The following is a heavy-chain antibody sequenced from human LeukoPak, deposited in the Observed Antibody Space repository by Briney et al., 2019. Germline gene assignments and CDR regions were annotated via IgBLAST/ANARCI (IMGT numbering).Heavy chain of an antibody. V-gene: IGHV4-31*03. CDR2: IYYSGST. CDR1: GGSISSGGYY. Sequence: SQTLSLTCTVSGGSISSGGYYWSWIRQHPGKGLEWIGYIYYSGSTYYNPSLKSRVTISVDTSKNQFSLKLSSVTAADTAVYYCARAGNGRGGSGPDYWGQGTLVTVSP. CDR3: ARAGNGRGGSGPDY. J-gene: IGHJ4*02. D-gene: IGHD2-15*01.